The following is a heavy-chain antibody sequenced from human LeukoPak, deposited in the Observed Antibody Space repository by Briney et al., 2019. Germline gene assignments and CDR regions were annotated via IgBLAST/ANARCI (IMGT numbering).Heavy chain of an antibody. CDR1: GYTLTELS. V-gene: IGHV1-24*01. Sequence: GASVSVSCKVSGYTLTELSMHWVRQAPGKGLEWMGGFDPEDGETIYAQKFQGRVTMTEDTSTDTAYMELSSLRSEDTAVYYCATVGIAVAGTVVFDYWGQGTLVTVS. CDR2: FDPEDGET. D-gene: IGHD6-19*01. CDR3: ATVGIAVAGTVVFDY. J-gene: IGHJ4*02.